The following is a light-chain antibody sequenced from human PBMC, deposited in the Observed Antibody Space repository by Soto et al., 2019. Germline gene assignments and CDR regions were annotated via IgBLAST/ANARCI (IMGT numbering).Light chain of an antibody. CDR2: GNS. V-gene: IGLV1-40*01. CDR1: SSNIGAHYD. J-gene: IGLJ1*01. Sequence: QSVLTQPPSVSGAPGQTVTISCTGSSSNIGAHYDVHWYQQLPGTAPKLLIYGNSNRPSGVPDRFSGSKSGTSASLAITGLQAEDEADDYCQSYDDSLSVYVFGTGTKVTVL. CDR3: QSYDDSLSVYV.